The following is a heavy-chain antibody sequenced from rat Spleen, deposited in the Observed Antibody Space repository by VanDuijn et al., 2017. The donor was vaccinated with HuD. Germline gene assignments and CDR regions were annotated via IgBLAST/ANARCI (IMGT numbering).Heavy chain of an antibody. CDR1: GFTFSDYY. D-gene: IGHD1-10*01. V-gene: IGHV5-20*01. CDR2: FSYDGGTT. CDR3: TRGGNYDFDY. J-gene: IGHJ2*01. Sequence: EVQLVESGGGLVQPGRSMKLSCAASGFTFSDYYMAWVRQAPTKGLEWVASFSYDGGTTYYRDSVKGRFTISRDNAKSTLYLQMNSLRTEDTATYYCTRGGNYDFDYWGQGVMVTVSS.